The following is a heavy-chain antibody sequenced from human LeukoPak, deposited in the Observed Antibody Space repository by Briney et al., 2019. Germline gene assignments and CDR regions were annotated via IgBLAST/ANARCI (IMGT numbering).Heavy chain of an antibody. CDR1: GYTFTGYY. CDR3: ARDQGYSGSYSGYYYYMDV. CDR2: INPNSGGT. D-gene: IGHD1-26*01. V-gene: IGHV1-2*04. Sequence: ASVKVSCKASGYTFTGYYMHWVRQAPGQGLEWMGWINPNSGGTNYAQKFQGWVTMTRDTSISTAYMELSRLRSEDTAVYYCARDQGYSGSYSGYYYYMDVWGKGTTVTVSS. J-gene: IGHJ6*03.